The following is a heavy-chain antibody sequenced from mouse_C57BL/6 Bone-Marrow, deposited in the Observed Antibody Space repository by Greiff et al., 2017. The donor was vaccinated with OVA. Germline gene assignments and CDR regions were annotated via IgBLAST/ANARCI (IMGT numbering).Heavy chain of an antibody. J-gene: IGHJ1*03. CDR3: ARARVTTVVATGYFDV. D-gene: IGHD1-1*01. CDR1: GYSITSGYD. Sequence: EVKLVESGPGMVKPSQSLSLSCTVTGYSITSGYDWHWIRHFPGNKLEWMGYISYSGSTNYNPSLKSRISITHDTSKNHFFLKLNAVTTEDTATYYCARARVTTVVATGYFDVWGTGTTVTVSS. CDR2: ISYSGST. V-gene: IGHV3-1*01.